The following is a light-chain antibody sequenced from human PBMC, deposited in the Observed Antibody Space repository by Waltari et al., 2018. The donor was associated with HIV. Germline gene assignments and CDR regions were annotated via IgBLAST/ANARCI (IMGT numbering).Light chain of an antibody. CDR1: NSDGGCYKL. Sequence: QSALLQPRSVSGHPGQSVTITCSGTNSDGGCYKLVTWYQQQPGKAAKVMIYNVRERPAGVPDRFSGSKSANTASLTISGLQADDEADYLCCSYAGSYIVFGTGTKVTVL. CDR2: NVR. V-gene: IGLV2-11*01. J-gene: IGLJ1*01. CDR3: CSYAGSYIV.